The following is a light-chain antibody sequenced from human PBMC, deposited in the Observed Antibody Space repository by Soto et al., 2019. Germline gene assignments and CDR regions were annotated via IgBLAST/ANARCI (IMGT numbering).Light chain of an antibody. V-gene: IGKV3-15*01. Sequence: EIVMTQSPAALSVSPGERATVSCRASQSGSSNLAWYQQIPGQAPRLLIYGESTRATGIPASFSGRASGTECTLTIRSLQSEDFSVYYCQQYNNWPVTFGGGTKVQIK. CDR3: QQYNNWPVT. J-gene: IGKJ4*01. CDR1: QSGSSN. CDR2: GES.